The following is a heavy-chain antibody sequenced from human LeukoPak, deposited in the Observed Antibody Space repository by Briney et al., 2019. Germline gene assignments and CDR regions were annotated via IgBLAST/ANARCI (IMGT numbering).Heavy chain of an antibody. J-gene: IGHJ6*03. CDR2: IYYSGNT. CDR1: GDSISTSNSY. V-gene: IGHV4-39*01. D-gene: IGHD3-3*01. CDR3: ARGRVYYDFWSGYSPYFNYMDV. Sequence: SETLSLTCTVSGDSISTSNSYWGWIRQPPGKGLEWIGSIYYSGNTYYNASLKSRVTISVDTSKNQFSLKLSSVTAADTAVYYCARGRVYYDFWSGYSPYFNYMDVWGKGTTVTVSS.